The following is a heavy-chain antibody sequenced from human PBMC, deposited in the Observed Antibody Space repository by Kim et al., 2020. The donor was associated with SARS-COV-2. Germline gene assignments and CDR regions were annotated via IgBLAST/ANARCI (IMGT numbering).Heavy chain of an antibody. V-gene: IGHV5-51*01. J-gene: IGHJ3*02. Sequence: YSPSFQGQVTISADKSISTAYLQWSSLKASDTAMYYCARGWSGYRDAFDIWGQGTMVTVSS. CDR3: ARGWSGYRDAFDI. D-gene: IGHD3-3*01.